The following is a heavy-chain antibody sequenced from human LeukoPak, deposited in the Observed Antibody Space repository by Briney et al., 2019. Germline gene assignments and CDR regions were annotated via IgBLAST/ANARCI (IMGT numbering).Heavy chain of an antibody. CDR2: ISGSGGST. Sequence: PGGSLRLSCAASGFTFSSYAMSWVRQAPGKGLEWVSAISGSGGSTYYADSVKSRFTISRDNSKNTLYLQMNSLRAEDTAVYYCAKDSYYYDSSGYSKSSSYFDYWGQGTLVTVSS. CDR1: GFTFSSYA. CDR3: AKDSYYYDSSGYSKSSSYFDY. D-gene: IGHD3-22*01. J-gene: IGHJ4*02. V-gene: IGHV3-23*01.